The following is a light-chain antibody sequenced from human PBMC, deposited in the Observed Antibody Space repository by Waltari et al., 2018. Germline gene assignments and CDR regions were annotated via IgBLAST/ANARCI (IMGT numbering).Light chain of an antibody. CDR1: QDIGSW. CDR3: QQSSRWPVT. V-gene: IGKV1D-12*01. CDR2: GAS. Sequence: DIQMTQSPSSVSASVGDRVTLTCRASQDIGSWLSWYQQRPGKAPNLLMSGASTLQSGVPSRFSGSGSGTDFTLTINNLQPEDFATYYCQQSSRWPVTFGQGTRLDIK. J-gene: IGKJ5*01.